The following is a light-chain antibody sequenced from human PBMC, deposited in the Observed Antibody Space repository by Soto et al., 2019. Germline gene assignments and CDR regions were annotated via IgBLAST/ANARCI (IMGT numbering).Light chain of an antibody. CDR2: DVS. Sequence: QSALTQPRSVSGSPGQSVTISCTGTNRDVGGYDFVSWYQQHPGKAPQLMIYDVSKRPSGVPDRFSGSKSGNTASLTISGLQAEDEADYYCCSYAGSYTWVFGGGTQLTVL. CDR1: NRDVGGYDF. CDR3: CSYAGSYTWV. J-gene: IGLJ3*02. V-gene: IGLV2-11*01.